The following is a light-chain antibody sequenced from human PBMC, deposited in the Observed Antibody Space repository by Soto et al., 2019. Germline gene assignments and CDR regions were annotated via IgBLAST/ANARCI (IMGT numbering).Light chain of an antibody. Sequence: QSVLTQPPSVSGAPGQRVTISCTGSSSNIGAGYDVHWYQQLPGTAPKLLIYGNSNRPSGVPDRFSGSKSGTSASLAITGLEAEDGAEYYSPPYDSSLSGVVFGGGTQLTAL. V-gene: IGLV1-40*01. CDR1: SSNIGAGYD. CDR2: GNS. CDR3: PPYDSSLSGVV. J-gene: IGLJ2*01.